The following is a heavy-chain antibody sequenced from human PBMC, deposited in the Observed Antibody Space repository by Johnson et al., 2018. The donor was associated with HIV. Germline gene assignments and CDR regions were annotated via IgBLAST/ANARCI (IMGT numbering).Heavy chain of an antibody. CDR3: AKNGGVGGGSSNGAFDI. J-gene: IGHJ3*02. Sequence: VQLVESGGGLVQPGGSLRLSCAASGFTVSSNYMNLVRQAPGKGLEWVSVIYTGGSTYYADSVRGRFTISRDNSKNTLYLQMNSLRAEDTAVYYCAKNGGVGGGSSNGAFDIWGQGTMVTVSS. CDR2: IYTGGST. CDR1: GFTVSSNY. D-gene: IGHD2-15*01. V-gene: IGHV3-66*01.